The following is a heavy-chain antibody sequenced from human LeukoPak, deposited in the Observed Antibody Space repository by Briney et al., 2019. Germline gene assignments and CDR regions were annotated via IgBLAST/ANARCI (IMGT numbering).Heavy chain of an antibody. J-gene: IGHJ4*02. Sequence: ASVKVSCKASGYTFASYVISWVRQAPGQGLEWMGWISAYNGNTNYAQKLQGRVTMTTDTSTSTAYMELRSLRSDDTAVYYCARDGTHSDYDYPIDYWGQGTLVTVS. V-gene: IGHV1-18*01. CDR2: ISAYNGNT. D-gene: IGHD5-12*01. CDR1: GYTFASYV. CDR3: ARDGTHSDYDYPIDY.